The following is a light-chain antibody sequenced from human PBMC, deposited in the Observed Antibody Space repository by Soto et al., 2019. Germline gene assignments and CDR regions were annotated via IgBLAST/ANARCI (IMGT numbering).Light chain of an antibody. CDR1: SSDVGSYNL. CDR3: CSYARSSTFDVI. Sequence: QSVLTQPASVSGSPGQSITISCTGTSSDVGSYNLVSWYQQHPGKAPKLMIYEDSKRPSGVSNRFSGSKSGNTASLTISGLQAEDEADYYCCSYARSSTFDVIFGGGTKLTVL. CDR2: EDS. V-gene: IGLV2-23*02. J-gene: IGLJ2*01.